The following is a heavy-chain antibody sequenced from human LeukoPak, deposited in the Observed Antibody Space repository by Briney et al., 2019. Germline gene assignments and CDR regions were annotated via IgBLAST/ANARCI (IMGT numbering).Heavy chain of an antibody. J-gene: IGHJ5*02. CDR2: IHHSGSS. D-gene: IGHD3-10*01. CDR3: ANYGSGSYRFDP. V-gene: IGHV4-31*03. Sequence: SETLSLTCTVSGGSIRSSYYYWSWIRQHPGKGLEWIGYIHHSGSSYYNPSLKSRVIISVDTSKNQFSLKLNSVTAADTAVYYCANYGSGSYRFDPWGQGTLVTVSS. CDR1: GGSIRSSYYY.